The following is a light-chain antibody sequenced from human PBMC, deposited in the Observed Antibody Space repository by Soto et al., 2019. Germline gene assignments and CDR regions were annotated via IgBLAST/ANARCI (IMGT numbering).Light chain of an antibody. CDR1: SSDVGAYYS. CDR3: TSYTVGISRYV. CDR2: GVT. J-gene: IGLJ1*01. Sequence: QSVLTQPASVSGPPGQSITISCTGTSSDVGAYYSVSWYQHHPGKAPKLIIYGVTNPPSGVSNPFSGSKSGNTASLTISGLQAEDEADYHCTSYTVGISRYVFGTGTKVTVL. V-gene: IGLV2-14*01.